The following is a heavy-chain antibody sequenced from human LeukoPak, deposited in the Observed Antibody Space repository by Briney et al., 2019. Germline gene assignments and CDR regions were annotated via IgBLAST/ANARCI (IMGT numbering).Heavy chain of an antibody. J-gene: IGHJ3*01. V-gene: IGHV1-2*02. D-gene: IGHD2-21*01. CDR3: ARFWHCGISTCRSVNAFDF. CDR2: IDTNSGAT. Sequence: GASVKVSCKTSGSTFTGYFIHWVRQAPGQGLEWMGWIDTNSGATNYAHNFQGRVTMTKDTSIRTAYMELSSLRSDDTAVYYCARFWHCGISTCRSVNAFDFWGQGTVVTVSS. CDR1: GSTFTGYF.